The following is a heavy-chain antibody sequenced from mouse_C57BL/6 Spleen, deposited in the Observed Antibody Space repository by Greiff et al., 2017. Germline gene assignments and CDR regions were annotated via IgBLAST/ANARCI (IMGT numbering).Heavy chain of an antibody. CDR3: ARYDYDGAMDY. J-gene: IGHJ4*01. CDR1: GYTSTDYY. Sequence: EVQLQQSGPELVKPGASVKISCKASGYTSTDYYMNWVKQSHGKSLEWIGDINPNNGGTSYNQKFKGKATLTVDKSSSTAYMELRSLTSEDSAVYYCARYDYDGAMDYWGQGTSVTVSS. V-gene: IGHV1-26*01. D-gene: IGHD2-4*01. CDR2: INPNNGGT.